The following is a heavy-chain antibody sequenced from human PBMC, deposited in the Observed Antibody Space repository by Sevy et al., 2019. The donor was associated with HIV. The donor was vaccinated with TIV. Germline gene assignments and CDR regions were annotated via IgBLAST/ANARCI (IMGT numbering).Heavy chain of an antibody. D-gene: IGHD3-10*01. J-gene: IGHJ4*02. V-gene: IGHV3-21*01. Sequence: GGSLRLSCAASGFTFSSYSMNWVRQAPGKGLEWVSSISSSSSYIYYADSVKSRFTISRDNAKNSLYLQMNSLRAEDTAVYYCARAPYYYGSGSYFDYWGQGTLVTVSS. CDR1: GFTFSSYS. CDR2: ISSSSSYI. CDR3: ARAPYYYGSGSYFDY.